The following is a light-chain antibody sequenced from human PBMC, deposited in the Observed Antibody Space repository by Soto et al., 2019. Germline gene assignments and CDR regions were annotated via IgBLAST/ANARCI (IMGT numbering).Light chain of an antibody. J-gene: IGKJ1*01. CDR1: QSISSW. V-gene: IGKV1-5*03. CDR2: KAS. Sequence: IQMTQSPSTLSASVGDRVTITCRASQSISSWLAWYQQKPGKAPKLLIYKASSLESGVPSRFSGSGSGTEFTLTISSLQPDDFATYYCQQYISGWTFGQGTKVDIK. CDR3: QQYISGWT.